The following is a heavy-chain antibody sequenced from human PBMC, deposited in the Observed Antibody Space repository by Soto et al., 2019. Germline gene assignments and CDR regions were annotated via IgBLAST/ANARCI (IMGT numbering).Heavy chain of an antibody. CDR1: GDSINSDKYY. CDR2: IYYRGNT. D-gene: IGHD3-9*01. CDR3: ARLEGLATISYYFDF. V-gene: IGHV4-39*01. J-gene: IGHJ4*02. Sequence: QLQESGPGLVKPSETLSLTCSVSGDSINSDKYYWGWIRQPPGKGLEWIGSIYYRGNTYYNPSLPPRVTISLDKSKGQFSLRLNSVTAADSAVYFCARLEGLATISYYFDFWGQGAQVTVSS.